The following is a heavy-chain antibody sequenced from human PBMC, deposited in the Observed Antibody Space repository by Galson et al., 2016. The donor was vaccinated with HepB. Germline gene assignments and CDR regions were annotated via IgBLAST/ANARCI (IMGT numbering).Heavy chain of an antibody. V-gene: IGHV5-51*01. CDR2: MYPDDSDT. CDR1: GCTFTDYW. Sequence: QSGAEVKKPGESLKISCQGSGCTFTDYWIGWVRQMPGKGLEWMGIMYPDDSDTRYSPSFQGQVTFSADKSISTAYLQWSSLKASDTAMYYCARSRYCSGGSCIDYWGQGTLVTVSS. J-gene: IGHJ4*02. CDR3: ARSRYCSGGSCIDY. D-gene: IGHD2-15*01.